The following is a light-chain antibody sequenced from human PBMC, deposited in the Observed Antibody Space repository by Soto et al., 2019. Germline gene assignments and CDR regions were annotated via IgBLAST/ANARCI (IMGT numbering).Light chain of an antibody. Sequence: QSALIQPPSVSASPGQSVTISCTGTSSDVGSYDFVSWYQQHPGTVPKPMVYTVNGQPSGIPDRFSGSKSGNTASLTISGLQAEDEADYYCSSYISSSTFVVFGGGTKLTVL. CDR3: SSYISSSTFVV. CDR1: SSDVGSYDF. J-gene: IGLJ2*01. V-gene: IGLV2-18*02. CDR2: TVN.